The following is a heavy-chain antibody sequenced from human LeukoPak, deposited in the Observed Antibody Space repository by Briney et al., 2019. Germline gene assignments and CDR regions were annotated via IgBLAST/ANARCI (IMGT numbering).Heavy chain of an antibody. CDR1: GFTFSSYG. D-gene: IGHD1-26*01. V-gene: IGHV3-30*02. CDR3: AKDLLIVGATFFDY. J-gene: IGHJ4*02. CDR2: IRYDGSNK. Sequence: WGSLRLSCAASGFTFSSYGMHWVRQAPGKGLEWVAFIRYDGSNKYYADSVKGRFTISRDNSKNTLYLQMNSLRAEDTAVYYCAKDLLIVGATFFDYWGQGTLVTVSS.